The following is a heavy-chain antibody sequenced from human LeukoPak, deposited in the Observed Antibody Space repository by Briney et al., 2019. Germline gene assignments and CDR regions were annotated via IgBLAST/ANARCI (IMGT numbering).Heavy chain of an antibody. J-gene: IGHJ4*02. CDR3: ARDEYYYDSSGYDY. CDR2: ISAYNGNT. CDR1: GYTFTSYG. Sequence: SVKVSCKASGYTFTSYGISWVRQAPGQGLEWMGWISAYNGNTNYAQRLQGRVTMTTDTSTSTAYMELRSLRSDDTAVYYCARDEYYYDSSGYDYWGQGALVTVSS. V-gene: IGHV1-18*01. D-gene: IGHD3-22*01.